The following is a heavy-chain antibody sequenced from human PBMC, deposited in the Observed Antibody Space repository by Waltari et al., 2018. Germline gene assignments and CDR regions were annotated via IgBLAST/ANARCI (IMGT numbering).Heavy chain of an antibody. Sequence: QVQLVESGGCVVQPGRALRLSCAACEFTFRSYAMPWVRQAPGKGLELVAVMSYKERNKGSVDSVKGRFTISRDNSKKVLYLQMNSLRGEDTAVYYCARDYCDRTYCHGMDVWGQGTTVTVSS. CDR3: ARDYCDRTYCHGMDV. CDR1: EFTFRSYA. J-gene: IGHJ6*02. CDR2: MSYKERNK. D-gene: IGHD3-22*01. V-gene: IGHV3-30*04.